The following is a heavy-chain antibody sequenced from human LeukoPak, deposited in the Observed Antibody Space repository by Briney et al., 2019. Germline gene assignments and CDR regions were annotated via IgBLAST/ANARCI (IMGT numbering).Heavy chain of an antibody. CDR2: IGRSGGVV. CDR1: GFSRCR. V-gene: IGHV3-21*01. Sequence: GGSLRLSCAASGFSRCRVNWFCHAQGKGLEWVASIGRSGGVVYSAISVKGRFIVSRDTSKSLVYLQMSRLRVDDTALYYCAKGGRLHYGASWYWRDYTGLDVWGQGTTVTVSS. CDR3: AKGGRLHYGASWYWRDYTGLDV. D-gene: IGHD6-13*01. J-gene: IGHJ6*02.